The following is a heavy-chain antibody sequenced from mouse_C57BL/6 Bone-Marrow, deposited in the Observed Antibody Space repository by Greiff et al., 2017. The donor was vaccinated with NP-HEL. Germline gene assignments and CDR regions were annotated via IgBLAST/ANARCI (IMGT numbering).Heavy chain of an antibody. D-gene: IGHD2-2*01. V-gene: IGHV1-53*01. Sequence: QVQLQQPGTELVKPGTSVKLSCKSSGYTFTSYWMHWVKQRPGQGLEWIGNINPSNGGTNYNEKFKSKATLTVDKSSSTAYMQLSSLTSDDSAVYKCAREGIWLRRGYWYFDVGDTGTTVTVSA. CDR3: AREGIWLRRGYWYFDV. CDR1: GYTFTSYW. J-gene: IGHJ1*03. CDR2: INPSNGGT.